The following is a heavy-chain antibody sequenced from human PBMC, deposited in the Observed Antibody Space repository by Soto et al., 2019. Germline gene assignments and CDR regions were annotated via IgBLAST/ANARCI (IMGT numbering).Heavy chain of an antibody. CDR3: AKVLTGDLDY. CDR1: GFTFSSYG. J-gene: IGHJ4*02. V-gene: IGHV3-30*18. Sequence: QVQLVESGGGVVQPGRSLRLSCAAFGFTFSSYGMNWVRQAPGKGLEWVAVISYDENNKYYADSVKGRFTISRDNSKNTLYLQMNSLRAEDTAVYYCAKVLTGDLDYWGQGTLVTVSS. D-gene: IGHD7-27*01. CDR2: ISYDENNK.